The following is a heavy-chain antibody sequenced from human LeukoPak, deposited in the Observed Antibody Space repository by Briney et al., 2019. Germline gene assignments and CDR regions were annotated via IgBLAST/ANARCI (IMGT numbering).Heavy chain of an antibody. D-gene: IGHD6-19*01. CDR1: GFTFSTYG. CDR2: ISFDGSNK. J-gene: IGHJ6*02. Sequence: GRSLRLSCAAYGFTFSTYGMHWVRQAPGKGLEWVAVISFDGSNKYYADSVKGRFTISRDNSKNTLYLQMNSLRAEDTALYYCTKVAVAGIGYYYYGMDVWGQGTTVTVSS. V-gene: IGHV3-30*18. CDR3: TKVAVAGIGYYYYGMDV.